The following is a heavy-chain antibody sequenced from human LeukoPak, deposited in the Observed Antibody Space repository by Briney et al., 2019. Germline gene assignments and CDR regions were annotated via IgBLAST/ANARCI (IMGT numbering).Heavy chain of an antibody. V-gene: IGHV1-3*01. Sequence: ASVKVSCKASGYTFTSYAMHWVRQAPGQRLEWMGWINAGNGNTKYSQKFRGRVTITRDTSASTAYMELSSLRSEDTAVYYCARKFAYDSSGGFDCWGQGTLVTVSS. D-gene: IGHD3-16*01. J-gene: IGHJ4*02. CDR2: INAGNGNT. CDR3: ARKFAYDSSGGFDC. CDR1: GYTFTSYA.